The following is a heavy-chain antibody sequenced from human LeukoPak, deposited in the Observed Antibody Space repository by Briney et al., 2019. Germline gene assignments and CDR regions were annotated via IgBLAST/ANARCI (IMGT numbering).Heavy chain of an antibody. J-gene: IGHJ2*01. CDR1: GGSISSSSYY. V-gene: IGHV4-39*07. Sequence: PSETLSLTCTVSGGSISSSSYYWGWIRQPPGKGLEWIGSIYHSGSTYYNPSLKSRVTISVDTSKNQFSLKLSSVTAADTAVYYCARDMGPDIVVVPAARPLVWYFDLWGRGTLVTVSS. CDR2: IYHSGST. D-gene: IGHD2-2*02. CDR3: ARDMGPDIVVVPAARPLVWYFDL.